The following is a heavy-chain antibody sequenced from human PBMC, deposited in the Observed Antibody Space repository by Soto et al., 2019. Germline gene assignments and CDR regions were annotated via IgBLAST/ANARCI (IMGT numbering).Heavy chain of an antibody. CDR3: ARVVAAKVLWFDP. J-gene: IGHJ5*02. V-gene: IGHV4-38-2*01. Sequence: PSETLSLTCAVSGYSISSGYYWGWIRQPPGKGLEWIGSIYHSGSTYYNPSLKSRVTISVDTSKNQFSLKLSSVTAADTAVYYCARVVAAKVLWFDPWGQGTLVTVSS. D-gene: IGHD6-25*01. CDR1: GYSISSGYY. CDR2: IYHSGST.